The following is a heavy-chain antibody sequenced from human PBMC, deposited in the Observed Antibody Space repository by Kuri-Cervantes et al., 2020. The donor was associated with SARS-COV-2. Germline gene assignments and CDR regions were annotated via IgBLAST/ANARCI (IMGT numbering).Heavy chain of an antibody. CDR3: AREVYYYGSGNDY. CDR1: GFTFSSYG. CDR2: IWYDGSNK. V-gene: IGHV3-33*01. J-gene: IGHJ4*02. Sequence: GESLKISCAASGFTFSSYGMHWVRQARGKGLEWVAVIWYDGSNKYYANSVKGRFTISRDNSKNTLYLQMNSLRAEDTAVYYCAREVYYYGSGNDYWGQGTLVTVSS. D-gene: IGHD3-10*01.